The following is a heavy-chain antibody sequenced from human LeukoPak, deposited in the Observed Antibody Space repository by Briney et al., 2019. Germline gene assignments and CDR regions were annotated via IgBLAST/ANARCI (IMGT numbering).Heavy chain of an antibody. V-gene: IGHV3-48*03. J-gene: IGHJ4*02. CDR1: GFTFSRFE. CDR3: ARDMGYCSSSNCYTYYLDY. D-gene: IGHD2-2*01. CDR2: ISGSGSSI. Sequence: GGSLRLSCVASGFTFSRFEMNWVRQAPGKGLEWVSYISGSGSSIYYADSVKGRFTISRDNAKNSLYLQMNSLRGEDTAAYYCARDMGYCSSSNCYTYYLDYWGQGTLVTVSS.